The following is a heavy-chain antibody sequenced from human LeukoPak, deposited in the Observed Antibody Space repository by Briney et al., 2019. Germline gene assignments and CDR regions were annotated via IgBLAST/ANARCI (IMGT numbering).Heavy chain of an antibody. J-gene: IGHJ4*02. CDR1: GGSISSYY. Sequence: SETLSLTCTVSGGSISSYYWSWIRQPPGKGLEWIGSIYYRGRTNYNPSLKSRVTISVDTSKNQFSLKLSSVTAADTAVYYCARQAVWVYYFDYWGQGTLVTVSS. V-gene: IGHV4-59*08. CDR2: IYYRGRT. CDR3: ARQAVWVYYFDY. D-gene: IGHD3-16*01.